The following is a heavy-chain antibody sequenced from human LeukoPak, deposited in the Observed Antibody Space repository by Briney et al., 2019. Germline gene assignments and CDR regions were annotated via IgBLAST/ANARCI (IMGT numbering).Heavy chain of an antibody. CDR3: ARDRRSNYGGNSRRDAFDI. CDR2: ISAYNGNT. V-gene: IGHV1-18*01. CDR1: GYTFTSYG. D-gene: IGHD4-23*01. Sequence: GASVKVSCKASGYTFTSYGISWVRQAPGQGLEWMGWISAYNGNTNYAQKLQGRVTMTTDTSTSTAYMELRSLRSDDTAVYYCARDRRSNYGGNSRRDAFDIWGQGTMATVSS. J-gene: IGHJ3*02.